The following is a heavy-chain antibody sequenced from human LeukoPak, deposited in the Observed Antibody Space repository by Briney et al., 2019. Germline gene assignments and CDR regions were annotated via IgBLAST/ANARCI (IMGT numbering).Heavy chain of an antibody. CDR2: IIPMFGTE. V-gene: IGHV1-69*06. Sequence: GASVKVSCKVSGGTFNTNAMTWVRQAPGHGLEWMGTIIPMFGTENNAQKFQGRLTVTADKSTSTAYMELSSLRSEDTAVYYCARESRAPCLGELSLCPWFDYWGQGTLVTVSS. J-gene: IGHJ4*02. CDR1: GGTFNTNA. CDR3: ARESRAPCLGELSLCPWFDY. D-gene: IGHD3-16*02.